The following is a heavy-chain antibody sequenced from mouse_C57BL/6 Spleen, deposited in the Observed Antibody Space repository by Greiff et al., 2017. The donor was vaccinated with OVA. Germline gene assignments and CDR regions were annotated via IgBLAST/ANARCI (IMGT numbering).Heavy chain of an antibody. CDR3: ASDPGGSSYDYAMDY. J-gene: IGHJ4*01. Sequence: VQLQQPGAELVKPGASVKMSCKASGYTFTSYWLTWVKPRPGQGLEWIGDIYPGSGSTNYHEKFKSKATLTVDTSSSTAYMQLSSLTSEDSAVYYCASDPGGSSYDYAMDYWGQGTSVTVSS. CDR1: GYTFTSYW. CDR2: IYPGSGST. V-gene: IGHV1-55*01. D-gene: IGHD1-1*01.